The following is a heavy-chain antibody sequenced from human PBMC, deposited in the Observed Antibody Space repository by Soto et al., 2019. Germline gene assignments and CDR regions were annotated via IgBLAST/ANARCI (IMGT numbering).Heavy chain of an antibody. V-gene: IGHV4-30-4*01. CDR2: IYYSGST. J-gene: IGHJ4*02. Sequence: SETLSLTCTVSGGSISSGDYYWSWIRQPPGKGLEWIGYIYYSGSTYYNLSLKSRVTISVDTSKNQFSLKLSSVTAADTAVYYCARGQRPGPFDYWGQGTLVTVSS. CDR1: GGSISSGDYY. CDR3: ARGQRPGPFDY.